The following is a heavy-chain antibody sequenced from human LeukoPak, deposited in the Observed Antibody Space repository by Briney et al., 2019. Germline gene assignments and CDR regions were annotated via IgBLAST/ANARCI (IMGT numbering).Heavy chain of an antibody. D-gene: IGHD2-15*01. CDR2: ISGTSSII. V-gene: IGHV3-48*04. CDR3: ARTCSSGGSCSDAFDI. J-gene: IGHJ3*02. Sequence: GGSLRLSCAASGFTFSSYSMNWVRQAPGKGLEWVSYISGTSSIIHYADSVKGRFTISRDNAKNSLYLQMNSLRAEDTAVYYCARTCSSGGSCSDAFDIWGQGTMVTVSS. CDR1: GFTFSSYS.